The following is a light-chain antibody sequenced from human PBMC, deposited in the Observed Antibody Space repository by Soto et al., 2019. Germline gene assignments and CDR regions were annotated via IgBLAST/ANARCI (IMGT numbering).Light chain of an antibody. CDR2: DVS. CDR1: SSDVGRYNY. V-gene: IGLV2-14*01. Sequence: QSVLTQPASVSASPGQTITISCTGTSSDVGRYNYVSWYQQHPGKAPKFMIYDVSNRPSGVSNRFSGSKSGNTASLTISGLQAEDEAYYYCCSYTTSNTRQIVFGTGTKVTVL. CDR3: CSYTTSNTRQIV. J-gene: IGLJ1*01.